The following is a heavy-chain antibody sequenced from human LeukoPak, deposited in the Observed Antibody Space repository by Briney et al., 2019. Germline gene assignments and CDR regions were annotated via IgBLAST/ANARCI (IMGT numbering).Heavy chain of an antibody. Sequence: GRSLRLSCAASGFTFSSYDMHWVRQAPGKGLEWVAFIWYDGSNKNYADSVKGRFTISRDNSKNTLFLQMNSLRAEDTAVYYCAREASDAFDIWGQGTMVTVSS. CDR2: IWYDGSNK. CDR3: AREASDAFDI. J-gene: IGHJ3*02. CDR1: GFTFSSYD. V-gene: IGHV3-33*01.